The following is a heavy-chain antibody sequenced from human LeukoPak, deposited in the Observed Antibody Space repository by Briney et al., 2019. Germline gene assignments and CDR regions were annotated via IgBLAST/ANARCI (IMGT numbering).Heavy chain of an antibody. CDR1: GGTFSSYA. Sequence: GSSVKVSCKASGGTFSSYAISWVRQAPGQGLEWMGGIIPIFGTANYAQKFQGRVTITADESTSTAYMELSSLRSEDTAVYYCVRGDYCSGDSCLLDYWGQGTLVTVSS. CDR2: IIPIFGTA. V-gene: IGHV1-69*01. D-gene: IGHD2-15*01. CDR3: VRGDYCSGDSCLLDY. J-gene: IGHJ4*02.